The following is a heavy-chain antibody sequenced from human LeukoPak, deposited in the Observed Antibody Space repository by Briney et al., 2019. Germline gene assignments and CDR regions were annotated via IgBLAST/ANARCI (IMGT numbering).Heavy chain of an antibody. CDR1: GFTFSSYA. V-gene: IGHV3-23*01. D-gene: IGHD2-15*01. Sequence: GGSLRLSCAASGFTFSSYAMSWVRQAPGKGLEWVSAISGSGGSTYYADSVKGRFTISRDNSKNTLYLQMNSLRAEDTAVYYCAKDRGRYCSGGSCVDWFDPWGQGTLVTVSS. CDR3: AKDRGRYCSGGSCVDWFDP. J-gene: IGHJ5*02. CDR2: ISGSGGST.